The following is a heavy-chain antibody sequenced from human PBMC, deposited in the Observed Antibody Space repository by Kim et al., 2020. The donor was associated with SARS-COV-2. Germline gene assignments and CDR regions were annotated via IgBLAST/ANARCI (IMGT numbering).Heavy chain of an antibody. Sequence: LKSRVTISVDTSKNQFSLKLSSVTAADTAVYYCARVLYSGRSSSKLWFDPWGQGTLVTVSS. V-gene: IGHV4-34*01. J-gene: IGHJ5*02. CDR3: ARVLYSGRSSSKLWFDP. D-gene: IGHD6-13*01.